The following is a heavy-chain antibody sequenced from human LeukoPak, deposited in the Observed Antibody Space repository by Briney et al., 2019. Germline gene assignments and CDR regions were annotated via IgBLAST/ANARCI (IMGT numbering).Heavy chain of an antibody. V-gene: IGHV3-53*05. CDR2: VYSGGNT. CDR1: GFTVGSNY. D-gene: IGHD3-16*02. CDR3: ARALLRLGELSLYGIGY. J-gene: IGHJ4*02. Sequence: GGSLRLSCAGSGFTVGSNYMCWVRQAPGKGLEWVSVVYSGGNTYYADSVKGRFTISRDNSKNTLYLQMNSLRAEDTAVYYCARALLRLGELSLYGIGYWGQGTLVTVSS.